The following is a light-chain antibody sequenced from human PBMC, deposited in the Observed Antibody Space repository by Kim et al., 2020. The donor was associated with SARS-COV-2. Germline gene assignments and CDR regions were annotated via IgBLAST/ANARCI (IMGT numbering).Light chain of an antibody. Sequence: ASIGDRITIACRASHSVARYLNWYQQKPGKAPKLLIYDTSTLHSGVPSRFSGSGSGTDFTLTISGVQPGDFAIYFCQQSYSTPPYSFGQGTKLEI. V-gene: IGKV1-39*01. CDR2: DTS. J-gene: IGKJ2*03. CDR1: HSVARY. CDR3: QQSYSTPPYS.